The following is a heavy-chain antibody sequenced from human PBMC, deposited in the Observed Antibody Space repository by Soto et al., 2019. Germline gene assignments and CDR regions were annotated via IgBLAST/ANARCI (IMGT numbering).Heavy chain of an antibody. CDR1: GYTFTSYA. CDR2: INAGNGNT. CDR3: ARVGDRVRFLGLDAFDI. V-gene: IGHV1-3*01. Sequence: QVQLVQSGAEVKKPGASVKVSCKASGYTFTSYAMHWVRQAPGQRRECMGWINAGNGNTKYSQKFQGRVSITRDTAASTAYMELSSMRAEDTGVYYCARVGDRVRFLGLDAFDIWGQGTIVTVSS. D-gene: IGHD3-3*01. J-gene: IGHJ3*02.